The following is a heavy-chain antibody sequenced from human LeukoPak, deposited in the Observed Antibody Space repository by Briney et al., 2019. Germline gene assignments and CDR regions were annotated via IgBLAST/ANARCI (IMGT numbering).Heavy chain of an antibody. Sequence: GASVQVSCKASGYTFTSYGISWVRQAPGQGLEWMGWISTYNGNTNYAQKLQGRVTMTTDTSTSTAYMELRSLGSDDTAVYYCARDPAYYDSSGYLVHYWFDPWGQGTLVTVSS. CDR3: ARDPAYYDSSGYLVHYWFDP. CDR2: ISTYNGNT. V-gene: IGHV1-18*01. J-gene: IGHJ5*02. CDR1: GYTFTSYG. D-gene: IGHD3-22*01.